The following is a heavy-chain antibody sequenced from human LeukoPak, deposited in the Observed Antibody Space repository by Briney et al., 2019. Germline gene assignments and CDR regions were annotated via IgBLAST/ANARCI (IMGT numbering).Heavy chain of an antibody. Sequence: ASVKVSCKSSGFTFSNSVVQWVRQARGQRLEWIGWIVVGSGNTNYAQNFQGRVTITRDMSTSTAYMDLSSLESDDTAVYYCTARIGVAPTQTFDYWGQGTLVTVSS. CDR3: TARIGVAPTQTFDY. J-gene: IGHJ4*02. D-gene: IGHD3-10*01. CDR1: GFTFSNSV. V-gene: IGHV1-58*01. CDR2: IVVGSGNT.